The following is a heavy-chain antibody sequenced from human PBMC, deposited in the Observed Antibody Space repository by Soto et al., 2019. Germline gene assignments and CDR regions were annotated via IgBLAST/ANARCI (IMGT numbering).Heavy chain of an antibody. J-gene: IGHJ5*02. V-gene: IGHV4-31*03. CDR2: IYYSGST. Sequence: SETLSLTCTVSGGSISSGGYYWSWIRQHPGKGLEWIGYIYYSGSTYYNPSLKSRVTISVDTSKNQFSLKLSSVTAADTAVYYCASDRRDSGSSGVLDWFDPWGQGTLGTVSS. CDR1: GGSISSGGYY. CDR3: ASDRRDSGSSGVLDWFDP. D-gene: IGHD6-6*01.